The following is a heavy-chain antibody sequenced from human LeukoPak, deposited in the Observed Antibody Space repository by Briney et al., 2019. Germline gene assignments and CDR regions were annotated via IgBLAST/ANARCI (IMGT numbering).Heavy chain of an antibody. J-gene: IGHJ3*02. D-gene: IGHD3-3*01. V-gene: IGHV1-18*01. CDR1: GYTFTSYG. CDR2: ISAYNGDT. CDR3: ARDRDDFWSGPEAFDI. Sequence: ASVKVSCKGSGYTFTSYGISWARQAPGQGLEWMGWISAYNGDTNYAQKVQGRVTMTTETSTSTAYMELRSLRSDDTAVYYCARDRDDFWSGPEAFDIWGQGTMVTASS.